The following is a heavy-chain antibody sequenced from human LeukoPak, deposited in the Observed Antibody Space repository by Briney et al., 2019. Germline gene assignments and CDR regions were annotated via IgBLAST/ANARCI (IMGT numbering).Heavy chain of an antibody. D-gene: IGHD2-15*01. CDR1: GFTFSSYG. CDR3: AKPGMVVAATAYYGDLLPDY. J-gene: IGHJ4*02. Sequence: PGGSLRLSCAASGFTFSSYGMHWVRQAPGKGLEWVAVISYDGSNKYYADSVKGRFTISRDNSKNTLYLQMNSLRAEDTAVYYCAKPGMVVAATAYYGDLLPDYWGQGTLVTVSS. CDR2: ISYDGSNK. V-gene: IGHV3-30*18.